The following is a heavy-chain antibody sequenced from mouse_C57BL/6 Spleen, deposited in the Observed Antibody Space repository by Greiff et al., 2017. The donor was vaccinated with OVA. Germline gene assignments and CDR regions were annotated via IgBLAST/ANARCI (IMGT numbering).Heavy chain of an antibody. V-gene: IGHV1-77*01. Sequence: VQLQQSGAGLVKPWASVSISCTVSGYSFTDYYLNWVKQRPGQGLEWIGMIGRGGGSTYYYEMFKGQATLTADKTSSTTYLQLSNLTSEDSAVNFYARSRNYYGSNNRDYWGQGTTLTVSS. CDR2: IGRGGGST. CDR1: GYSFTDYY. J-gene: IGHJ2*01. CDR3: ARSRNYYGSNNRDY. D-gene: IGHD1-1*01.